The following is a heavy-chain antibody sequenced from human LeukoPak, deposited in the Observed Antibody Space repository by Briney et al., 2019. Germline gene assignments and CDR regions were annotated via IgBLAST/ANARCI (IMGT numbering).Heavy chain of an antibody. CDR2: IATGGDT. V-gene: IGHV3-13*01. CDR1: GFTFRTYD. J-gene: IGHJ5*02. D-gene: IGHD3-16*01. CDR3: IRGGDGFDP. Sequence: GGSLRLSCAASGFTFRTYDMHWVRQVTGKSLVWVAAIATGGDTYFAGSVKGRFTISRENAKNSLYLQMNSLRVGDTAVYYCIRGGDGFDPWGQGTLVTVSS.